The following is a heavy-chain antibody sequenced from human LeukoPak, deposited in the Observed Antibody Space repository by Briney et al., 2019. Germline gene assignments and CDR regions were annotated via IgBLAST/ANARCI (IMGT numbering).Heavy chain of an antibody. J-gene: IGHJ4*02. CDR1: GFTFSTYT. CDR3: ARGMGYYYDSSGPVDY. Sequence: GGSLRLSCAVSGFTFSTYTMNWVRQAPGKGLEWVSSISSGGSHIYYADSVKGRFTISRDNAKNSLYLQMNSLRAEDTAVYYCARGMGYYYDSSGPVDYWGQGTLVTVSS. D-gene: IGHD3-22*01. CDR2: ISSGGSHI. V-gene: IGHV3-21*01.